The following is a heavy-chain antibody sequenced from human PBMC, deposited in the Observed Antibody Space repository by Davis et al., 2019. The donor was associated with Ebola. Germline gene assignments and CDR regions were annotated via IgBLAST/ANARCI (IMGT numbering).Heavy chain of an antibody. J-gene: IGHJ4*02. CDR2: MNSNSGNT. D-gene: IGHD6-19*01. V-gene: IGHV1-8*01. Sequence: ASVKVSCKASGYTFTNYDINWVRQATGQGLEWMGWMNSNSGNTGYAQKFQGRVTMTRSTSISTAYMELSSLRSEDTAVYYCARGGEQEPGIAMAATATYWGQGTLVTVSS. CDR3: ARGGEQEPGIAMAATATY. CDR1: GYTFTNYD.